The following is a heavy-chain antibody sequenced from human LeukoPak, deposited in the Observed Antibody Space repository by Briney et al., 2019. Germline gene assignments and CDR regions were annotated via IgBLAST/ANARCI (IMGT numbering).Heavy chain of an antibody. CDR3: ATAEVIRPGYFDY. CDR2: IIPIFGTA. Sequence: ASVKVSCKASGGTFSSYAISWVRQAPGQGLEWMGGIIPIFGTANYAQKFQGRVTITADESTSTAYMELSSLRSEGTAVYYCATAEVIRPGYFDYWGQGTLVTVSS. J-gene: IGHJ4*02. D-gene: IGHD4-23*01. CDR1: GGTFSSYA. V-gene: IGHV1-69*13.